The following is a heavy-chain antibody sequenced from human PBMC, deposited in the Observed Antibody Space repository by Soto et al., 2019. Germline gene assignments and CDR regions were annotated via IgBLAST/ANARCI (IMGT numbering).Heavy chain of an antibody. CDR3: ARVGVGLAAPRVWPY. J-gene: IGHJ4*02. CDR2: INPYNGNT. V-gene: IGHV1-18*01. CDR1: GYTFTSYG. D-gene: IGHD6-13*01. Sequence: ASVKVSCKASGYTFTSYGISWVRQAPGQGLEWMAWINPYNGNTKYAEKFLGRVTVTTDTSTATAYMEVRSLTSDDTAVFYCARVGVGLAAPRVWPYWGQGTPATVSS.